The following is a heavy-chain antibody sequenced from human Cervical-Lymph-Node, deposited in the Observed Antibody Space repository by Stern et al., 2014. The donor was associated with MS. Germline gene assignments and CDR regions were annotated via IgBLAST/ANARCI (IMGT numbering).Heavy chain of an antibody. CDR1: GFSFSDYG. CDR2: ISYDGTHN. D-gene: IGHD4-23*01. CDR3: AKDLGGNAFDY. J-gene: IGHJ4*02. Sequence: VQLVESGGGVVQPGRSLRLSCAASGFSFSDYGIHWVRQAPGKALEWGAVISYDGTHNYYTDYLKGRGTISRDNSKNTVYLEMNRLRSDDTAVYYCAKDLGGNAFDYWGQGTLVIVSS. V-gene: IGHV3-30*18.